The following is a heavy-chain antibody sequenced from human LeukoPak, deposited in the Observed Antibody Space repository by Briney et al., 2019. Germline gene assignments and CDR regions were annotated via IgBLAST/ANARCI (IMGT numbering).Heavy chain of an antibody. CDR3: ARGAVAGTNFYYYMDV. J-gene: IGHJ6*03. D-gene: IGHD6-19*01. Sequence: GGSLRLSCAASGFTFDDYGMSWVRQAPGKGLEWVSGINWNGGSTGYADSVKGRFTISRDNAKNSLYLQMNSLRAEDTALYYCARGAVAGTNFYYYMDVWGKGTTVTVS. CDR1: GFTFDDYG. V-gene: IGHV3-20*04. CDR2: INWNGGST.